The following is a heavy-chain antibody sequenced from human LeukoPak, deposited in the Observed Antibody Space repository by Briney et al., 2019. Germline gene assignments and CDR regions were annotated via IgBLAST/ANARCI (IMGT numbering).Heavy chain of an antibody. J-gene: IGHJ4*01. Sequence: ASVKVSCKASGYTFTGYYMHWERQAPGQGLEWMGWINPNSGGTNYAQKFQGRVTMTRDTSISTAYMELSRLRSDDTAVYYCARDPGGTGTITGDDYWGQGTLVTVSS. CDR3: ARDPGGTGTITGDDY. CDR1: GYTFTGYY. V-gene: IGHV1-2*02. CDR2: INPNSGGT. D-gene: IGHD1-1*01.